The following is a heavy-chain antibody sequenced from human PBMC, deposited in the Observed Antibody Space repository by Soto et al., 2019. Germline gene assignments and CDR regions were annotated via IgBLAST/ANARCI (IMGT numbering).Heavy chain of an antibody. CDR3: AGDRGPSMLRYYYGLDV. Sequence: GAAVKVSCKASGGTFSTYAISWGRQDPGQGLEWMGGIIPVLGAANYTQKFQGRVTITADESTRTVYMELSSLRSEDTAVYYCAGDRGPSMLRYYYGLDVWGQGTTVTVSS. CDR2: IIPVLGAA. CDR1: GGTFSTYA. D-gene: IGHD3-10*02. J-gene: IGHJ6*02. V-gene: IGHV1-69*13.